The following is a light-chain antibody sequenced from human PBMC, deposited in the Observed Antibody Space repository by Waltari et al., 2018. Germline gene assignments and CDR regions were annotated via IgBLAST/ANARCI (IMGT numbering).Light chain of an antibody. V-gene: IGLV2-14*03. CDR3: SSYTTTNIVV. CDR1: SSDIGAYHF. Sequence: QSALTQPASVSGSPGQSITISCTGSSSDIGAYHFVSWYQQNPGKAPQLMIYDVSKRPSGVSNRFSGSKSGNTASLTIYGLQVEDEADYFCSSYTTTNIVVFGGGTELTVL. CDR2: DVS. J-gene: IGLJ2*01.